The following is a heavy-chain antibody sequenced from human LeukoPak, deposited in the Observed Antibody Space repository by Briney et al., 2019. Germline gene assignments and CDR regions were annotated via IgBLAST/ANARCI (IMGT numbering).Heavy chain of an antibody. V-gene: IGHV3-48*03. D-gene: IGHD3-10*01. CDR2: ISDSGRTT. CDR1: GLTFSNFK. CDR3: ARDSGYYYGSGSPGNNWFDP. J-gene: IGHJ5*02. Sequence: PGGSLRLSCAVSGLTFSNFKMNWVRQAPGKGLEWVSYISDSGRTTFYADSVKGRFTISRDNAKNSLYLQMNSLRAEDTALYHCARDSGYYYGSGSPGNNWFDPWGQGTLVTVSS.